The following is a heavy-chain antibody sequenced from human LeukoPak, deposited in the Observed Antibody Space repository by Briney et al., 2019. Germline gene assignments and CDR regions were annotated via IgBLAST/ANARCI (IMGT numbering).Heavy chain of an antibody. CDR3: AKGGNYGSGSYTYYYYMDV. CDR1: GFTFSSYA. J-gene: IGHJ6*03. V-gene: IGHV3-30*04. D-gene: IGHD3-10*01. CDR2: ISYDGSNK. Sequence: GGSLRLSCAASGFTFSSYAMHWVRQAPGKGLEWVAVISYDGSNKYYADSVKGRFTISRDNSKNTLYLQMNSLRAEDTAVYYCAKGGNYGSGSYTYYYYMDVWGKGTTVTISS.